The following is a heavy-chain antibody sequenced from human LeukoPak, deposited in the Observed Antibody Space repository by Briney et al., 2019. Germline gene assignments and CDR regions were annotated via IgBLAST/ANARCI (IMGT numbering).Heavy chain of an antibody. CDR2: IYYSGST. CDR3: ARDQYGDPAEPAY. V-gene: IGHV4-30-4*01. D-gene: IGHD4-17*01. CDR1: GGSISSGDYY. J-gene: IGHJ4*02. Sequence: SQTLSLTCTVSGGSISSGDYYWNWIRQPPGKGLEWIGYIYYSGSTYYNPSLKSRVTISVGTSKNQFSLKLSSVTAADTAVYYCARDQYGDPAEPAYWGQGTLVTVSS.